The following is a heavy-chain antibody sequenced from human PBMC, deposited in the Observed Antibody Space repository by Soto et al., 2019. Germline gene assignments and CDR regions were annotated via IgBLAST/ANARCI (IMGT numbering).Heavy chain of an antibody. D-gene: IGHD2-2*01. CDR1: GFTFSSYG. CDR3: ARGPTGVVVPAAMDWAHYYGMDV. J-gene: IGHJ6*04. Sequence: LRLSCAASGFTFSSYGMHWVRQAPGKGLEWVAVIWYDGSNKYYADSVKGRFTISRDNSKNTLYLQMNSLRAEDTAVYYCARGPTGVVVPAAMDWAHYYGMDVWAEGTTVTVYS. V-gene: IGHV3-33*01. CDR2: IWYDGSNK.